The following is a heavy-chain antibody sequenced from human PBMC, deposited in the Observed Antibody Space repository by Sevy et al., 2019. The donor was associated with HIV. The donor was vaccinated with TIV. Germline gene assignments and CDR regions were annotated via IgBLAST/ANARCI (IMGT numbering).Heavy chain of an antibody. J-gene: IGHJ5*02. CDR2: ILSKGGGGTV. CDR1: GIPFENAW. V-gene: IGHV3-15*01. Sequence: GGSLRLSCAVSGIPFENAWMSWVRQVPGKGLEWVGRILSKGGGGTVDYTAPVKGRFTISRDDSQNMVYLEMNSLKIEDTAVYYCAWITKFRGGYDRWGQGTLVTVSS. CDR3: AWITKFRGGYDR. D-gene: IGHD3-10*01.